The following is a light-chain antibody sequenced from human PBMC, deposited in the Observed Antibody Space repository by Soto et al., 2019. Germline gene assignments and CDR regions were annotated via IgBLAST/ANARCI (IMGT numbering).Light chain of an antibody. Sequence: QSALTQPPSVSAAPGQKVSISCSGSSSNIGKTYVYWYQQLPGTAPKLLIYDNNKRPSGIPDRFSGSKSGTAATLGITGLQTGDEADYYCGTWDYSLSAGVFGGGTQLTVL. CDR3: GTWDYSLSAGV. CDR2: DNN. J-gene: IGLJ2*01. V-gene: IGLV1-51*01. CDR1: SSNIGKTY.